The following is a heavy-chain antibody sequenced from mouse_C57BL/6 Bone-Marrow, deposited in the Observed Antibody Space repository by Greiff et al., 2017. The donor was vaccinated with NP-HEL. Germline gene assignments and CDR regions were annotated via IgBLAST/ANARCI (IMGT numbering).Heavy chain of an antibody. CDR1: GYTFTSYW. D-gene: IGHD1-1*01. J-gene: IGHJ2*01. V-gene: IGHV1-50*01. CDR3: ATLYYGSSYGGY. CDR2: IDPSDSYT. Sequence: QVQLQQPGAELVKPGASVKLSCKASGYTFTSYWMQWVKQRPGQGLEWIGEIDPSDSYTNYNQKFKGKATLTVDTSSSTAYMQLSSLTSEDSAVYYCATLYYGSSYGGYWGQGTTLTVSS.